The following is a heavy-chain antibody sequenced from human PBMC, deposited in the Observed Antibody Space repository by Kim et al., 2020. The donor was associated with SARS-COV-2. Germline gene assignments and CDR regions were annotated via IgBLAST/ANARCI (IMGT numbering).Heavy chain of an antibody. CDR2: ST. CDR3: AREGGEGVDY. V-gene: IGHV1-46*01. Sequence: STIYAQKSPGIVTVTRTTSTSTVYMELSSLRSEDTAVYYCAREGGEGVDYWGQGTLVTVSS. J-gene: IGHJ4*02. D-gene: IGHD3-10*01.